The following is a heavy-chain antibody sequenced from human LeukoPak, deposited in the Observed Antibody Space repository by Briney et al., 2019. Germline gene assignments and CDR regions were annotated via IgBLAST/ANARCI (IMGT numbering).Heavy chain of an antibody. CDR1: GFTFSSYS. CDR2: IYYSGST. D-gene: IGHD4-17*01. CDR3: AKSPYGDFGLDV. J-gene: IGHJ6*02. V-gene: IGHV4-59*05. Sequence: GSLRLSCAASGFTFSSYSMNWIRQPPGKGLEWIGSIYYSGSTYYNPSLKSRVTISVDTSKNQFSLKLSSVTAADTAVYYCAKSPYGDFGLDVWGQGTTVTVSS.